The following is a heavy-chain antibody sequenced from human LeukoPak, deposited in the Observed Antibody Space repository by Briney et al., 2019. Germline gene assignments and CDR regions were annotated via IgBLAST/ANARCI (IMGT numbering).Heavy chain of an antibody. J-gene: IGHJ4*02. CDR1: GFTFSSYS. CDR2: ISSSSSYI. CDR3: ASESRGYSVY. Sequence: GGSLRLSCAASGFTFSSYSMNWVRQAPGKGLEWVSSISSSSSYIYYADSAKGRFTISRDNAKNSLYLQMNSLRAEDTAVYYCASESRGYSVYWGQGTLVTVSS. D-gene: IGHD3-10*01. V-gene: IGHV3-21*01.